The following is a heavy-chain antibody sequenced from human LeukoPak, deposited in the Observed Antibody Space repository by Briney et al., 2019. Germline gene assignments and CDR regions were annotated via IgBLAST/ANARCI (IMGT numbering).Heavy chain of an antibody. Sequence: GGSLRLSCAASGFTFENYAMNWVRHAPGKGLEWVSGIFWNGGKITYADSVKGRFTISRDNARNSLYLQMNSLRAEDTALYYCARDLAADRRGYFDRWGQGTLVIVSS. V-gene: IGHV3-20*04. D-gene: IGHD6-13*01. J-gene: IGHJ4*02. CDR2: IFWNGGKI. CDR1: GFTFENYA. CDR3: ARDLAADRRGYFDR.